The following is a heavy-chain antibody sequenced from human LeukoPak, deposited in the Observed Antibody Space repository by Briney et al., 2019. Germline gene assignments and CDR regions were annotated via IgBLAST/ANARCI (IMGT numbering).Heavy chain of an antibody. CDR1: GFTFSSYA. V-gene: IGHV3-23*01. CDR3: AKVQLRFLEWSPNWFDP. CDR2: ISISGGST. Sequence: GGSLRLSCAASGFTFSSYAMSWVRQAPGKGLEWVSSISISGGSTYYADSVKGRFTISRDNSNNTLYLQMNSLRVEDTAVYYCAKVQLRFLEWSPNWFDPWGQGTLVIVSS. J-gene: IGHJ5*02. D-gene: IGHD3-3*01.